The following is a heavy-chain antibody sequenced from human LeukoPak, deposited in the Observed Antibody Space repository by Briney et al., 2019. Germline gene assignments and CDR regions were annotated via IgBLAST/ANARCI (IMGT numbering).Heavy chain of an antibody. D-gene: IGHD6-6*01. CDR3: ARGRPVDY. Sequence: RPGGSLRLSCAASGFTFSHYGINWVRQAPGKGLEWVSYITADSSPMFYADSVKGRFTISRDNAKNSVSLQMNSLRAEDTAVYYCARGRPVDYWGQGTLVTVSS. CDR1: GFTFSHYG. J-gene: IGHJ4*02. V-gene: IGHV3-48*01. CDR2: ITADSSPM.